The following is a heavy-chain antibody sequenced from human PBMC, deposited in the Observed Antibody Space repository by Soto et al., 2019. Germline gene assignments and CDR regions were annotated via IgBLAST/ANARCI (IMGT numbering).Heavy chain of an antibody. D-gene: IGHD2-2*01. CDR2: ISGSGGST. J-gene: IGHJ4*02. V-gene: IGHV3-23*01. Sequence: GGSLRLSCAASGFTFSSYAMSWVRQAPGKGLEWVSAISGSGGSTYYEDSVKGRFTISRYNSKNTLYLQMNSLRAEGSAVYYCAKASTDYIVVVPAAIAYWGQGTLVTVSS. CDR3: AKASTDYIVVVPAAIAY. CDR1: GFTFSSYA.